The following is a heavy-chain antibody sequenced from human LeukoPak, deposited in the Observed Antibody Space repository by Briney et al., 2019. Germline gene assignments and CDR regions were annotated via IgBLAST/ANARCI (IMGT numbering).Heavy chain of an antibody. CDR1: GGSFSGYY. CDR2: INHSGST. J-gene: IGHJ5*02. V-gene: IGHV4-34*01. D-gene: IGHD6-13*01. CDR3: ARGLRAAAVS. Sequence: PSETLSLTCAVYGGSFSGYYWSWIRQPPGKELEWIGEINHSGSTNYNPSLKSRVTISVDTSKNQFSLKLSSVTAADTAVYYCARGLRAAAVSWGQGTLVTVSS.